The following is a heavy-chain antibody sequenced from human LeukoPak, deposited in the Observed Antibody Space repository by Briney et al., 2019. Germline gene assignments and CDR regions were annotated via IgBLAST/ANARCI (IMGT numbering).Heavy chain of an antibody. Sequence: ASVKVSCKASGYTLTGYYMHWVRQAPGQGLEWMGWINPNSGGTNYAQKFQGRVTMTRDTSISTAYMELSRLRSDDTAVYYCARGSYDSSGYRSASNAFDIWGQGTMVTVSS. CDR2: INPNSGGT. V-gene: IGHV1-2*02. CDR3: ARGSYDSSGYRSASNAFDI. J-gene: IGHJ3*02. D-gene: IGHD3-22*01. CDR1: GYTLTGYY.